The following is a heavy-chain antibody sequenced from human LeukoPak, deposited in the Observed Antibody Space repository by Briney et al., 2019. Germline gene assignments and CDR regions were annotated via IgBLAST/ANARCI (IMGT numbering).Heavy chain of an antibody. J-gene: IGHJ5*02. CDR2: IYYSGST. D-gene: IGHD3-3*01. CDR3: ARVLAGHNWFDP. CDR1: GGSISSDDYH. Sequence: SQTLSLTCTVSGGSISSDDYHWSWIRQPPGKGLEWIGYIYYSGSTYYNPSLKSRVTISVDTSKNQFSLKLSSVTAADTAVYYCARVLAGHNWFDPWGQGTLVTVSS. V-gene: IGHV4-30-4*01.